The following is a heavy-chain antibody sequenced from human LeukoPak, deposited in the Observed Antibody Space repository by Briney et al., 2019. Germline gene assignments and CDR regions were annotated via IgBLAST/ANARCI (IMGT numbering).Heavy chain of an antibody. CDR3: ARRIAEAGGHAFDI. CDR1: GFTFSDYN. J-gene: IGHJ3*02. CDR2: IRSGGTDI. V-gene: IGHV3-11*01. Sequence: GGSLRLSCAASGFTFSDYNLSWIRQAPGKGLEWVSYIRSGGTDIFYADSVKGRFTISRDNAKNSLYLQMNSLGAEDTAVYYCARRIAEAGGHAFDIWGQGTMVTVSS. D-gene: IGHD6-13*01.